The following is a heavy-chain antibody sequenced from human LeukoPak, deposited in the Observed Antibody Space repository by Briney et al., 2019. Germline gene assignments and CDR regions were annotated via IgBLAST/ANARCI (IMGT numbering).Heavy chain of an antibody. V-gene: IGHV3-21*01. CDR1: GFTFSNHN. CDR2: ISSSSSYI. J-gene: IGHJ6*03. D-gene: IGHD3-9*01. CDR3: ARDDILTGSRGTFYYYMDV. Sequence: PGGSLRLSCAASGFTFSNHNMNWVRQAPGKGLEWVSSISSSSSYIYYADSVKGRFTISRDNAENSLYLQMNSLRAEDTAVYYCARDDILTGSRGTFYYYMDVWGKGTTVTVSS.